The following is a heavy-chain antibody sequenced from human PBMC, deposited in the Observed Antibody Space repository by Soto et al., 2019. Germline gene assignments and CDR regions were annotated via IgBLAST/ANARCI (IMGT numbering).Heavy chain of an antibody. V-gene: IGHV4-59*01. D-gene: IGHD5-18*01. CDR3: ARDQTAMVNLGSWFDP. J-gene: IGHJ5*02. Sequence: SETLSLTCTVSGGSISSYYWSWIRQPPGKGLEWIGYIYYGGSTNYNPSLKSRVTISVDTSKNQFSLKLGSVTAADSAVYYCARDQTAMVNLGSWFDPWGQGTLVTVS. CDR2: IYYGGST. CDR1: GGSISSYY.